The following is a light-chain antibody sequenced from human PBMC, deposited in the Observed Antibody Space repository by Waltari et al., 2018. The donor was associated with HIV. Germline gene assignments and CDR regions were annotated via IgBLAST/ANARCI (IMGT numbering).Light chain of an antibody. Sequence: SYELTQPHSVSVAPGQTAMITCGGNNIESKSVQWYQQKPGQAPVLVIYVDLDRPSGIPERFSGSVSGNTATLTISRVDAGDEADYYCQVWDRSSAQVIFGGGTKLAVL. CDR3: QVWDRSSAQVI. V-gene: IGLV3-21*02. CDR2: VDL. CDR1: NIESKS. J-gene: IGLJ2*01.